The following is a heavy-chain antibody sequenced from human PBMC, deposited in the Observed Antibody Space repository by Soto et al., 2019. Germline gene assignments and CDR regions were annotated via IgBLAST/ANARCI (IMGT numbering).Heavy chain of an antibody. V-gene: IGHV3-7*03. D-gene: IGHD3-10*01. J-gene: IGHJ4*02. Sequence: GGSLRLSCAASGFTFSSYWMSWVRQAPGKGLEWVANIKQDGSEKYYVDSVKGRFTISRDNAKNSLYLQMNSLRAEDTAVYYCARVLRGYYGSGSHAPDYWGQGTLVTVSS. CDR1: GFTFSSYW. CDR2: IKQDGSEK. CDR3: ARVLRGYYGSGSHAPDY.